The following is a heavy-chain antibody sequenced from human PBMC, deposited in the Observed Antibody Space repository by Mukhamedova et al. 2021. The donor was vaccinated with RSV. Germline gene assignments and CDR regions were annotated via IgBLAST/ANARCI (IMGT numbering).Heavy chain of an antibody. CDR3: AKAPEVKQWLINYF. D-gene: IGHD6-19*01. CDR2: ISGSGGTT. J-gene: IGHJ4*01. V-gene: IGHV3-23*01. Sequence: GFTFNIYAMTWVRQAPGKGLEWVSVISGSGGTTYYAYSVKGRFTISRDNSKNTLYLQMNSLRAEDTAIYYCAKAPEVKQWLINYF. CDR1: GFTFNIYA.